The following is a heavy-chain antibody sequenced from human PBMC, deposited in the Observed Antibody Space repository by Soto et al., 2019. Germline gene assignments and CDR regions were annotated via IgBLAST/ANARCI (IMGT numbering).Heavy chain of an antibody. Sequence: QVQLVQSGAEVKKPGASVKVSCKASGYTFTSYDINWVRQATVYGLEWMGWMNPNSGNTGYAQKFQGRITMTRNTSISTAYMELSSLRSEETAVYYCARNPYSGSAQSDYWGQGTVVPVSS. CDR1: GYTFTSYD. CDR3: ARNPYSGSAQSDY. J-gene: IGHJ4*02. V-gene: IGHV1-8*01. D-gene: IGHD1-26*01. CDR2: MNPNSGNT.